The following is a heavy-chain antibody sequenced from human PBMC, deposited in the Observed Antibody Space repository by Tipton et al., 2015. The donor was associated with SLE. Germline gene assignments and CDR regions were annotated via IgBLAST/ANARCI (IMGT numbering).Heavy chain of an antibody. D-gene: IGHD3-10*01. Sequence: GSLRLSCAASGFTFSDYYMSWIRQAPGKGLEWVSYISSSSSYRNYADSVKGRSTISRDNAKNSLNLQMNSLRAEDTAVYYCARGRRENYGSGHGPYYYAMDVWGQGTTVTVSS. CDR3: ARGRRENYGSGHGPYYYAMDV. J-gene: IGHJ6*02. V-gene: IGHV3-11*06. CDR1: GFTFSDYY. CDR2: ISSSSSYR.